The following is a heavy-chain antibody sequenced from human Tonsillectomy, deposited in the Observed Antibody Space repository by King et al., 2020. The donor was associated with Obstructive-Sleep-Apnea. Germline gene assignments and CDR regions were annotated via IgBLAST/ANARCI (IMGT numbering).Heavy chain of an antibody. Sequence: ITWVRQAPGQGLEWMGWISAYNGNTNYTQNFQGRVTMTIDTSTNTPDLEMRSLRYEDTAVYYCAIDVTRAGVGSCYEVEYWGQGTLVTVSS. D-gene: IGHD3-22*01. CDR3: AIDVTRAGVGSCYEVEY. CDR2: ISAYNGNT. V-gene: IGHV1-18*01. J-gene: IGHJ4*02.